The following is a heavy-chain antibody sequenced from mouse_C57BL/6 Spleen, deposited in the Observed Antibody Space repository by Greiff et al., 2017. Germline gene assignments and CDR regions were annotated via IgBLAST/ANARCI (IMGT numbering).Heavy chain of an antibody. CDR2: IYPGSGST. D-gene: IGHD3-2*02. V-gene: IGHV1-55*01. CDR3: AREGSSGHAWFAY. Sequence: QVQLQQPGAELVKPGASVKMSCKASGYTFTSYWITWVKQRPGQGLEWIGDIYPGSGSTNYNEKFKSKATLTVDTSSSTAYMQLSSLTSEDSAVYYRAREGSSGHAWFAYWGQGTLVTVSA. J-gene: IGHJ3*01. CDR1: GYTFTSYW.